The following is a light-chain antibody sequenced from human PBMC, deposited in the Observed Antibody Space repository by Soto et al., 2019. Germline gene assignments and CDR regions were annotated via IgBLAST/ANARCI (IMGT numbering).Light chain of an antibody. Sequence: DIQMTQSPSTLSASVGDTVTVSCRASQSINRLLAWYQHKPGKAPKLLIYDASSLASGVPSRFTGSGSGTEFTLTISSLQPDDFATYYCQQYNSYSEAFGQGTKVDIK. CDR2: DAS. CDR3: QQYNSYSEA. CDR1: QSINRL. J-gene: IGKJ1*01. V-gene: IGKV1-5*01.